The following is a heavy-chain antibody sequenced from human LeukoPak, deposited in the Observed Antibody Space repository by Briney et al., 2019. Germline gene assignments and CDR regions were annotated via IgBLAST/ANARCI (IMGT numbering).Heavy chain of an antibody. CDR1: GGSISSSSYY. V-gene: IGHV4-39*07. Sequence: SETLSPTCTVSGGSISSSSYYWGWIRQPPGKGLEWIGSIYYSGSTYYNPSLKSRVTISVDTSKNQFSLKLSSVTAADTAVYYCARGGYYYDRWGQGILVTVSS. CDR2: IYYSGST. J-gene: IGHJ4*02. CDR3: ARGGYYYDR. D-gene: IGHD3-22*01.